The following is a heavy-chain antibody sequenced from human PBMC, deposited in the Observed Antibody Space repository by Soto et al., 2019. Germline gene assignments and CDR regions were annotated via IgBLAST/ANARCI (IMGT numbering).Heavy chain of an antibody. CDR2: INPDSGGT. D-gene: IGHD5-12*01. V-gene: IGHV1-2*02. CDR1: GYSFTAYH. CDR3: ARVARDGYSRGGFDP. Sequence: QVQLVQSGAEVKKPGASVKVSCKASGYSFTAYHIHWVRQAPGQGLEWMGWINPDSGGTNYPQKFLGRVTMTTDTSITTAYMELSRLRSDDTAVYYCARVARDGYSRGGFDPWGQGTLVTVSA. J-gene: IGHJ5*02.